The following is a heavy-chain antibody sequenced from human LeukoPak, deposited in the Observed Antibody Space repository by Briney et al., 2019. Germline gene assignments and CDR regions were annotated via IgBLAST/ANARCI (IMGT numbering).Heavy chain of an antibody. CDR3: ARAPFTYDSSGDSFDI. V-gene: IGHV3-66*01. Sequence: GGSLRLSCAASGFTVSSNNMSWVRQAPGKGLEWVSVIYSGGSTYYADSVKGRFTVSRDNSKNTLYLQMNSLRAEDTAVYYCARAPFTYDSSGDSFDIWGQGTMVTVSS. D-gene: IGHD3-22*01. CDR2: IYSGGST. CDR1: GFTVSSNN. J-gene: IGHJ3*02.